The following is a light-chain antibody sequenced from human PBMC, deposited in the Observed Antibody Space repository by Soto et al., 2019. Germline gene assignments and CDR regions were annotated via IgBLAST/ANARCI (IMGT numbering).Light chain of an antibody. CDR2: EVS. Sequence: QSALIQPPSVSGSPGQSVTISCTGTSSDVGSYDYVSWYQQHPGKAPKLMIYEVSKRPSGVPDRFSGSKSGNTASLTVSGLQAEDEADYYCSSYAGSNNVFGTGTKLTVL. CDR3: SSYAGSNNV. J-gene: IGLJ1*01. V-gene: IGLV2-8*01. CDR1: SSDVGSYDY.